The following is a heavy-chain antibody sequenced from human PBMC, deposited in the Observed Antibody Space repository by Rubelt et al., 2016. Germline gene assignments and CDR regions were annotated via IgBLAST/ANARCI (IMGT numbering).Heavy chain of an antibody. CDR3: ARQGNFISASGKVDY. CDR1: GYSITSGYY. CDR2: LYHPGSI. J-gene: IGHJ4*02. Sequence: QVQLQESGPGVVKPSETLSLTCSVSGYSITSGYYWGWIRQPPGKGLEWIGNLYHPGSIEYNPSLKSRVTKQADTSKNRFFLNLGPVTAADTGVYCCARQGNFISASGKVDYWGQGTLVTVSS. V-gene: IGHV4-38-2*02. D-gene: IGHD4-23*01.